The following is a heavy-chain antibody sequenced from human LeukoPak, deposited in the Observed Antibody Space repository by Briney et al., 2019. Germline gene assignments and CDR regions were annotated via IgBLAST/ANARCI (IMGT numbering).Heavy chain of an antibody. CDR2: IWYDGSNK. CDR3: ARDLGYDYVWGSYDY. J-gene: IGHJ4*02. Sequence: PGGSLGLSCAASGFTSSSYGMHWVRQAPDKGLEWVAVIWYDGSNKYYADSVKGRFTISRDNSKNTLYLQMNSLRAEDTAVYYCARDLGYDYVWGSYDYWGQGTLVTVSS. V-gene: IGHV3-33*01. CDR1: GFTSSSYG. D-gene: IGHD3-16*01.